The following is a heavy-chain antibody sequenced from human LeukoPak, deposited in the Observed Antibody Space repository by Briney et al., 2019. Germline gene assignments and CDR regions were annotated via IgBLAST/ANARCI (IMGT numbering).Heavy chain of an antibody. CDR1: GYTFTSYD. CDR2: MNPNSGNT. V-gene: IGHV1-8*01. D-gene: IGHD3-9*01. Sequence: ASVKVSCKASGYTFTSYDINWVRQATGQGLEWMGWMNPNSGNTGYAQRFQGRVTITRNTSISTAYMELSSLRSEDTAVYYCAREGLTYYDILTGYYYYYYMDVWGKGTTVTVSS. CDR3: AREGLTYYDILTGYYYYYYMDV. J-gene: IGHJ6*03.